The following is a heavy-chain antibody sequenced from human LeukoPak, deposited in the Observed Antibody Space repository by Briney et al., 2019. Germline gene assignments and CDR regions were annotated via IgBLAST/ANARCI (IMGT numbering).Heavy chain of an antibody. V-gene: IGHV3-30*02. D-gene: IGHD3-22*01. J-gene: IGHJ4*02. CDR2: IRYDGSNK. Sequence: GGSLRLSCAASGFTFSSYGMHWVRQAPGKGLEWVAFIRYDGSNKYYADSVKGRFTISRDNSKNTLYLHVNSLRPEDTAVYYCAREIGYDSSGSDYWGQGTLVTVSS. CDR1: GFTFSSYG. CDR3: AREIGYDSSGSDY.